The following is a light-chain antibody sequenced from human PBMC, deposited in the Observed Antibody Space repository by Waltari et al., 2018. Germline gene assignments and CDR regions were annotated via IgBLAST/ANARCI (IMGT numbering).Light chain of an antibody. V-gene: IGKV1-27*01. Sequence: IQMTQSPSSLSASIGDRVTITCRASRHVTHFLAWYQQRPGKVPRLLIHSASTLQSGVPSRFSGSGSGTEFTLTIDSLQPEDLATYYCQNYDTAPFTFGPGTKVDLK. CDR3: QNYDTAPFT. CDR1: RHVTHF. CDR2: SAS. J-gene: IGKJ3*01.